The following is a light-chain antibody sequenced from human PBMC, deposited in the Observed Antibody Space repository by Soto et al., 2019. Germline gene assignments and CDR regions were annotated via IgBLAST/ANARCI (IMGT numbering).Light chain of an antibody. CDR1: SSNIGAGYD. V-gene: IGLV1-40*01. Sequence: SVLTQPPSVSGAPGQRVTISCTGSSSNIGAGYDVHWYQQRPGAAPKLLISANINRPSGVPDRFSGSKSGTSASLAITGLQADDESDYYCQSYDSTLSARYVFGTGTKVTVL. CDR3: QSYDSTLSARYV. J-gene: IGLJ1*01. CDR2: ANI.